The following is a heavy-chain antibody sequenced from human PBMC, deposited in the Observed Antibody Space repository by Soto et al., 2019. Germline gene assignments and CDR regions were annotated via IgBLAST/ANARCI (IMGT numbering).Heavy chain of an antibody. CDR3: EKSGSLFRRSPGYSDY. Sequence: ASVKVSCKASGFTFTGHYIHWVRQAPGQGLEWMGWINPNSGGTSYAQKFQGRVTMTRDTSITTAYMELSRLSSDDTAVYYCEKSGSLFRRSPGYSDYWGPGPLVTV. CDR1: GFTFTGHY. D-gene: IGHD1-26*01. CDR2: INPNSGGT. J-gene: IGHJ4*02. V-gene: IGHV1-2*02.